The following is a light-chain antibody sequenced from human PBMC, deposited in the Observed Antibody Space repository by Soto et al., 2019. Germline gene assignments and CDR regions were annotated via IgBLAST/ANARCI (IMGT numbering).Light chain of an antibody. CDR2: AAS. CDR1: QSISHY. J-gene: IGKJ1*01. CDR3: QQSDSTPPT. V-gene: IGKV1-39*01. Sequence: IQVTLSPSSLSASVGDRVTITCRASQSISHYLNWYQQKPGQAPKLLIYAASSLQSGVPSRFSGSGSGTDFTLTISSLQPEDFATYYCQQSDSTPPTFGQGTKVDIK.